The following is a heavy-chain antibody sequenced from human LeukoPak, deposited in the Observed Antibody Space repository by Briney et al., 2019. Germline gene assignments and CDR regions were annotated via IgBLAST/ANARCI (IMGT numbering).Heavy chain of an antibody. CDR2: IRYDGSNT. D-gene: IGHD3-10*01. Sequence: GGSLRLSCAASGFTFSSYAMSWVRQAPGKGPEWVAFIRYDGSNTYYADSVEGRFAISRDNSKNTLYLQMKSLKVEDTSVYYCARVEATYYYGSATPYSPYWGQGSLVTVSS. J-gene: IGHJ4*02. V-gene: IGHV3-30*02. CDR1: GFTFSSYA. CDR3: ARVEATYYYGSATPYSPY.